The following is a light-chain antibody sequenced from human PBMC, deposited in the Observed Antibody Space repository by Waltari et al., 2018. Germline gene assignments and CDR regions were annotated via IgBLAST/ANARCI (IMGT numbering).Light chain of an antibody. Sequence: EIELTQSPATLSASPGERVTLSCRASQGISNNLVWYQHKPGQSPRLLIYGASARATGVPERFSGSGSGTDFTLTISSLEPEDFAVYYCQQRNNWPPTFGQGTNVEIK. CDR2: GAS. CDR1: QGISNN. V-gene: IGKV3-11*01. J-gene: IGKJ1*01. CDR3: QQRNNWPPT.